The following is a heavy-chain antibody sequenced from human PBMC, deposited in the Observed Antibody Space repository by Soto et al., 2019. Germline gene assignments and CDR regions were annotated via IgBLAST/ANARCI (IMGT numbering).Heavy chain of an antibody. Sequence: GGSLSLSCAASAFTFRSYGMHWVRQAPGKGLEWVAFISYDGSNTYYGDSVRGRFTISRDNSKNTLYLQMNSLRTEDTTVYYCARGGYSYGPDFDYWGQGTLVTVSS. V-gene: IGHV3-30*03. CDR1: AFTFRSYG. CDR2: ISYDGSNT. D-gene: IGHD5-18*01. J-gene: IGHJ4*02. CDR3: ARGGYSYGPDFDY.